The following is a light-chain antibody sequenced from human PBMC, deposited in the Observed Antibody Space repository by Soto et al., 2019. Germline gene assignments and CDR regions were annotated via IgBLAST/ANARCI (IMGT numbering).Light chain of an antibody. CDR2: KAS. V-gene: IGKV1-5*03. Sequence: IQMTQSPSTLSRSVGDRVTITCRASQTISSWLAWYKQKPGKAPKLLIYKASTLKSGVPSRFSGSGSGTEFTLTISSLKPDDFETYYCQHYNSYSEAFGQGTKVDIK. CDR1: QTISSW. CDR3: QHYNSYSEA. J-gene: IGKJ1*01.